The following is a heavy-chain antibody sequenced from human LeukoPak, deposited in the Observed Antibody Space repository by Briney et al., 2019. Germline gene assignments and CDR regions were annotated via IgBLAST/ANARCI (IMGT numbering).Heavy chain of an antibody. Sequence: SETLSLTCIVSGGSFRSYYWSWIRQPPGKGLECIGYIYYSGSTNYNPSLKSRVTISVDPSKNQFSLKLSSVTAADTAVYYCARLPPIVGATTAFDYWGQGTLVTVSS. V-gene: IGHV4-59*08. D-gene: IGHD1-26*01. CDR3: ARLPPIVGATTAFDY. J-gene: IGHJ4*02. CDR2: IYYSGST. CDR1: GGSFRSYY.